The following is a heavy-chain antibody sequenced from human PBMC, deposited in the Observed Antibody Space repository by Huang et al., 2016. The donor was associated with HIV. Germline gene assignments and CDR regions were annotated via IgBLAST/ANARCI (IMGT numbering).Heavy chain of an antibody. J-gene: IGHJ4*02. CDR1: GGSFSSSFYY. Sequence: QLQLQESGPGLVKPSETLSLTCTVSGGSFSSSFYYWGWIHQPSGKGLELIGTTYDSGSTYYNPSLKSRVTISVDTSKNQCSLKLSSVTAADTAVYYCARHDPDYYGSGSYYNNPIYWGQGTLVTVSS. V-gene: IGHV4-39*01. CDR3: ARHDPDYYGSGSYYNNPIY. D-gene: IGHD3-10*01. CDR2: TYDSGST.